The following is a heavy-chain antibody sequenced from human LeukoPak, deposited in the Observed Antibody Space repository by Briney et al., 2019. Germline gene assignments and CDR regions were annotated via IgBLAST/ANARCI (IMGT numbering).Heavy chain of an antibody. V-gene: IGHV3-23*01. CDR3: ARGAGGDFDY. J-gene: IGHJ4*02. CDR2: ISGSGGGT. D-gene: IGHD3-10*01. CDR1: GFTFNSYA. Sequence: GGSLRLSCAASGFTFNSYAMSWVRQAPEKGLEWVATISGSGGGTYYADSVKGRFTISRDDSKNTLYLQMNSLRAEDTAVYYCARGAGGDFDYWGQGTLVTVSS.